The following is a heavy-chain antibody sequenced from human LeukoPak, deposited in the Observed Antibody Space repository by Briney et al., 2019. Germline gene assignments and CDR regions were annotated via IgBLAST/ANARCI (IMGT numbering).Heavy chain of an antibody. CDR2: ISGSGGST. CDR1: GFTVSSNY. CDR3: AKALVDFDI. Sequence: GGSLRLSCAASGFTVSSNYMSWVRQAPGKGLEWVSAISGSGGSTYYADSVKGRFTISRDNSKNTLYLQMNSLRAEDTAVYYCAKALVDFDIWGQGTMVTVSS. J-gene: IGHJ3*02. V-gene: IGHV3-23*01. D-gene: IGHD2-15*01.